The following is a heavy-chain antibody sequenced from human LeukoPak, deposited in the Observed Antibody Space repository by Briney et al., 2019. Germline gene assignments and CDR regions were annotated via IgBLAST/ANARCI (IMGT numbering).Heavy chain of an antibody. J-gene: IGHJ4*02. CDR1: GFTFSSYS. D-gene: IGHD2-21*02. CDR2: ISSSSSYI. CDR3: ARGYCGGDCYLFDY. Sequence: GGSLRLSCAASGFTFSSYSMNWVRQAPGKGLEWVSSISSSSSYIYYADPVKGRFTISRDNAKNSLYLQMNSLRAEDTAVYYCARGYCGGDCYLFDYWGQGTLVTVSS. V-gene: IGHV3-21*01.